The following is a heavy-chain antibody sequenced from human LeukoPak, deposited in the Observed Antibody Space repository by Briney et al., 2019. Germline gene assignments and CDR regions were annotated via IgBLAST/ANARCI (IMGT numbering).Heavy chain of an antibody. Sequence: GGSLRLSCAASGFTFSSYGMHWVRQAPGKGLEWVAVIWYDGSNKYYADSVKGRFTISRDNSKNTLYLQMNGLRAEDTAVYYCAKGKDLQWPASYYFDYWGQGTLVTVSS. D-gene: IGHD6-19*01. V-gene: IGHV3-33*06. CDR3: AKGKDLQWPASYYFDY. J-gene: IGHJ4*02. CDR2: IWYDGSNK. CDR1: GFTFSSYG.